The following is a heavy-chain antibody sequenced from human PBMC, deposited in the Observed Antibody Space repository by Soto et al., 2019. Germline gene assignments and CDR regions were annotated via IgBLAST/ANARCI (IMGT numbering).Heavy chain of an antibody. D-gene: IGHD3-16*01. CDR1: GFTVSSNY. CDR3: ARDDGGGYYDY. V-gene: IGHV3-53*02. CDR2: IFSGGNT. J-gene: IGHJ4*02. Sequence: EVQLVETGGGLIQPGGSLRLSCAASGFTVSSNYMNWVRQAPGKGLEWVSVIFSGGNTYYADSVKARFTISRDNSKNMLYLQMNSMKADDTAVYYCARDDGGGYYDYWGQGTLVTVSS.